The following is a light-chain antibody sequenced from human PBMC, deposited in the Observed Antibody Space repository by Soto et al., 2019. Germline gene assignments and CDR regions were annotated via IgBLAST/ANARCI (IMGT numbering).Light chain of an antibody. J-gene: IGLJ2*01. CDR3: CSYAGSSTVV. CDR1: SSDVGSYNL. CDR2: EGS. V-gene: IGLV2-23*01. Sequence: QSVLTQPASVSGSPGQSITISRTGTSSDVGSYNLVSWYQQHPGKAPKLMIYEGSKRPSGVSNRFSGSKSGKTASLTISGLQAEDEADYYCCSYAGSSTVVFGGGTQLTVL.